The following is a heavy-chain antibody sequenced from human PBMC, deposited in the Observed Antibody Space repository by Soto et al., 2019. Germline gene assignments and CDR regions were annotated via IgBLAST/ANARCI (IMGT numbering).Heavy chain of an antibody. V-gene: IGHV3-30-3*01. CDR3: ARYSFLYSRGAYYDH. J-gene: IGHJ4*02. D-gene: IGHD2-2*02. CDR2: ISYTGANR. Sequence: QVRLVESGGGAVQPGDSLRLSCDASGFTFSTYALHWVRQAPGKGLEWVAFISYTGANRYYADSVKGRFTVSRDNSKNIASLQMTSLKPEDSAVYYCARYSFLYSRGAYYDHWGQGTLVTVSS. CDR1: GFTFSTYA.